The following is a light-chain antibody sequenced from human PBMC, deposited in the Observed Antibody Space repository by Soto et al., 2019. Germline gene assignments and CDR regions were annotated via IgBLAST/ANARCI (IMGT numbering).Light chain of an antibody. CDR2: DNN. Sequence: QSVLSQPPSASGTPGQRVAISCSGSSSNIGRNTVNWYQQLPGTAPKLLIYDNNRRPSGVPDRSSGSKSGTSASLAISGLQSEDEAGYYCAAWDDSLTGLNVFGTGTKVTVL. CDR1: SSNIGRNT. V-gene: IGLV1-44*01. J-gene: IGLJ1*01. CDR3: AAWDDSLTGLNV.